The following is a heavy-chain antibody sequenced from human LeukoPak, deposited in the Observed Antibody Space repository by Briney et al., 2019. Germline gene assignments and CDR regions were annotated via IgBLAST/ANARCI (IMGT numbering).Heavy chain of an antibody. CDR3: VRSTGKFYYGADV. V-gene: IGHV3-30*04. D-gene: IGHD4/OR15-4a*01. CDR1: GFTLSSNA. J-gene: IGHJ6*02. Sequence: GGSLRLSCAASGFTLSSNAMYWVRQAPGEGLEWVAAISYDGRNNYYADSVKGRLTIARDNSKNTLYLQMSSLRAEDTAVYYCVRSTGKFYYGADVWGQGTTVTVSS. CDR2: ISYDGRNN.